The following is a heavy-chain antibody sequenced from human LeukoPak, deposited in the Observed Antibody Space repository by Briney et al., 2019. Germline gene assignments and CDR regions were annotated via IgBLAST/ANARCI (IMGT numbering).Heavy chain of an antibody. Sequence: GASAKVSCKASGYTFTNYHINWVRQATGQGLEWMGWINPNNGDSGFAQKFQGRVTITRDTAMTTAYMELSSLTSEDTAIYFCARTTSFTASGYDYWGQGTLVTVSS. CDR1: GYTFTNYH. V-gene: IGHV1-8*03. CDR2: INPNNGDS. J-gene: IGHJ4*02. D-gene: IGHD6-25*01. CDR3: ARTTSFTASGYDY.